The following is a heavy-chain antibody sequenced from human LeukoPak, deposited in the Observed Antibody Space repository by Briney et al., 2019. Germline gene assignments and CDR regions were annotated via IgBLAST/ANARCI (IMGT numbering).Heavy chain of an antibody. J-gene: IGHJ4*02. CDR1: GFTFSNYW. D-gene: IGHD6-13*01. Sequence: PGGSLRLSCAASGFTFSNYWMHWVRQAPGKGLVWVSRINSDGINTSYADSVKGRFTISRDNAKNSLYLQMNSLRAEDTAVYYCARDSSFYSSLDYWGQGTLVTVSS. CDR3: ARDSSFYSSLDY. CDR2: INSDGINT. V-gene: IGHV3-74*01.